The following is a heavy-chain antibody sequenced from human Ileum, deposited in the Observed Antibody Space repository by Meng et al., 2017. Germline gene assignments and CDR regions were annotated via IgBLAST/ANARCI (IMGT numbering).Heavy chain of an antibody. J-gene: IGHJ5*01. Sequence: QVQLQQWGAGLLKPSETLSLTCAVYGVTFSCYYCSCIRQPPGKGLEWIGEINHNGTTKYNPSLQSRVTMSADTSKKQFSLKLTSLTAADTAVYYCAMWVSPLNIDTWGQGTLVTVSS. CDR2: INHNGTT. D-gene: IGHD1-26*01. V-gene: IGHV4-34*08. CDR1: GVTFSCYY. CDR3: AMWVSPLNIDT.